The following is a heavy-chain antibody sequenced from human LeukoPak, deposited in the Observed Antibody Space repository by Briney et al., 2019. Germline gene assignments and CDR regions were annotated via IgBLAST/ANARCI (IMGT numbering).Heavy chain of an antibody. J-gene: IGHJ4*02. CDR3: ARDLAYSSSPSK. Sequence: GGSLRLSCAASGFTFSSYGMHWVRQAPGKGLEWVSSISGSSSFLYYADSVKGRFTISRDNAKNSLYLQMSSLRVEDTAVYYCARDLAYSSSPSKWGQGTLVTVSS. CDR1: GFTFSSYG. CDR2: ISGSSSFL. V-gene: IGHV3-21*01. D-gene: IGHD6-13*01.